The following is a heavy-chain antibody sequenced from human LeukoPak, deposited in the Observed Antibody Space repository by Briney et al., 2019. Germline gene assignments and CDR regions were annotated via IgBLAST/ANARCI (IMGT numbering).Heavy chain of an antibody. CDR2: INPSGGST. CDR1: GYTFTSYY. Sequence: GASVKVSCKASGYTFTSYYMHWVRQAPGQGLEWMGIINPSGGSTSYAQKFQGRVTMTRDTSTSTVYMELNSLRAEDTAVYYCAKLGLMVLPGTQMPLLWGQGTLVTVSS. V-gene: IGHV1-46*01. J-gene: IGHJ4*02. D-gene: IGHD3-10*01. CDR3: AKLGLMVLPGTQMPLL.